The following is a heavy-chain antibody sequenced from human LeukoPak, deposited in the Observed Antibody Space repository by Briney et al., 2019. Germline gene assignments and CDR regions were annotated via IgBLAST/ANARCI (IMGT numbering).Heavy chain of an antibody. CDR3: ATYSSLNRREFQY. D-gene: IGHD3-22*01. J-gene: IGHJ1*01. CDR1: GFSFKDFA. CDR2: ISWNSGNI. V-gene: IGHV3-9*01. Sequence: QPGGSLRLSCAASGFSFKDFAMHWVRQGPGKGPEWVAGISWNSGNIGYADSVKGRFTISRDNAKNSLYLQMNGLRAEDTAVYYCATYSSLNRREFQYWGQGTLLTVSS.